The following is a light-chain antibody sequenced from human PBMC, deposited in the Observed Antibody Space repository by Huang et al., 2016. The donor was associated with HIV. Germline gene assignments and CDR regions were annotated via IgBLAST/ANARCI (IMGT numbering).Light chain of an antibody. CDR3: QQDNHRPPEYT. Sequence: EIVMTQSPATLSVSPGGRATLSCRASQSATTNLAWYQQKPSQAPRRLIYGALFRATSIPARCRGSVLGTEFSSTNSSLQSEDIAVYYRQQDNHRPPEYTFGQGTKLEIK. J-gene: IGKJ2*01. CDR2: GAL. CDR1: QSATTN. V-gene: IGKV3-15*01.